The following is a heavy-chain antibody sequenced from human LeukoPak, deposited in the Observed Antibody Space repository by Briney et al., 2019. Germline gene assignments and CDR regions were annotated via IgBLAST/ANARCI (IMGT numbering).Heavy chain of an antibody. CDR3: AKDLRGSHDY. J-gene: IGHJ4*02. CDR1: GFTLSNYW. Sequence: PGGALRLSCAASGFTLSNYWMHWVRQTPGKGLVWVSRINRDGSSTDYADSVKGRFTISRDNAKDTLYLQMNSLRAEDTAVYYCAKDLRGSHDYWGQGTLVTVS. V-gene: IGHV3-74*01. D-gene: IGHD1-26*01. CDR2: INRDGSST.